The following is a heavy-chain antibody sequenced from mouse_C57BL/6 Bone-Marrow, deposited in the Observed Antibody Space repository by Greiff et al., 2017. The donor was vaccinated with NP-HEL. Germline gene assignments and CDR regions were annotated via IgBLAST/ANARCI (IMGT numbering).Heavy chain of an antibody. Sequence: QVHVKQSGAELVKPGASVKMSCKASGYTFTTYPIEWMKQNHGKSLEWIGNFHPYNDDTKYNEKFKGKATLTVEKSSSTVYLELSRLTSDDSAVYYCARLGRRGDYFDGWGKGTTLTVSS. V-gene: IGHV1-47*01. J-gene: IGHJ2*01. D-gene: IGHD4-1*01. CDR2: FHPYNDDT. CDR1: GYTFTTYP. CDR3: ARLGRRGDYFDG.